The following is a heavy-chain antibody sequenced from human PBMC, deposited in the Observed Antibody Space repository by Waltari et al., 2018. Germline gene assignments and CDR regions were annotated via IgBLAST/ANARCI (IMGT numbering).Heavy chain of an antibody. D-gene: IGHD3-9*01. V-gene: IGHV3-13*01. Sequence: EVQLVESGGGLVQPGGSLRLPCAASGFTLITYDITWFRQCRGKGLEWVASIGAAGETKYLDSVKGRFTISRESAKNSLNLQMNSLTGGDTAVYHCARGDPTAGAIDYWGQGTLVTVSS. CDR3: ARGDPTAGAIDY. CDR2: IGAAGET. CDR1: GFTLITYD. J-gene: IGHJ4*02.